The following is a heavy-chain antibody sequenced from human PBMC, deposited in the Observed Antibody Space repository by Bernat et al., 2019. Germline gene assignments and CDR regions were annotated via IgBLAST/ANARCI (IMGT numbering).Heavy chain of an antibody. D-gene: IGHD4-23*01. V-gene: IGHV3-23*01. CDR3: AKGGNLAAFDI. J-gene: IGHJ3*02. CDR2: ISGSGDST. CDR1: GFTFSNYA. Sequence: EVQLLESGGGLVQPGGSLRLSCAASGFTFSNYAMSWVRQAPGKGLEWVSTISGSGDSTYYADSVKGRFTISRDNSKNTLFLQMNSLRAEDTAVYYCAKGGNLAAFDIWGQGTMVTVSS.